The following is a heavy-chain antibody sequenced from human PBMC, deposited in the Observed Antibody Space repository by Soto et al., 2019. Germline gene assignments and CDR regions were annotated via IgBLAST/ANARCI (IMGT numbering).Heavy chain of an antibody. CDR1: GGSFSGYY. J-gene: IGHJ6*02. D-gene: IGHD3-9*01. CDR3: AREDYDILNGYPYYYGMDV. CDR2: INHSGST. Sequence: SETLSLTCAVYGGSFSGYYWSWIRQPPGKGLEWIGEINHSGSTKYNPSLKSRVTISVDTSKNQFSLKLSSVTAADTAVYYCAREDYDILNGYPYYYGMDVWGQGTTVTVSS. V-gene: IGHV4-34*01.